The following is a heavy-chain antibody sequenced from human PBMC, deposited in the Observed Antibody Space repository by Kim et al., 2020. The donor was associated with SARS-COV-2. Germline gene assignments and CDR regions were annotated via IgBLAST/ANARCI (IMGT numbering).Heavy chain of an antibody. CDR1: GGSFSGYY. CDR3: ARGETASARGYSSSSPPLRLMVNPNSPTVPFDY. V-gene: IGHV4-34*01. D-gene: IGHD6-6*01. CDR2: INHSGST. J-gene: IGHJ4*02. Sequence: SETLSLTCAVYGGSFSGYYWSWIRQPPGKGLEWIWEINHSGSTNYNPSLKSRVTISVDTSKNQFSLKLSSVTAADTAVYYCARGETASARGYSSSSPPLRLMVNPNSPTVPFDYWGQGTLVTVSS.